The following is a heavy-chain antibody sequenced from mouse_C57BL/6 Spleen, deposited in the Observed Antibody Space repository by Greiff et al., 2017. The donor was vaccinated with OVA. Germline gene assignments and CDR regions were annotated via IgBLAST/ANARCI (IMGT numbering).Heavy chain of an antibody. CDR2: IDPETGGT. Sequence: QVQLQQSGAELVRPGASVTLSCKASGYTFTDYEMHWVKQTPVHGLEWIGAIDPETGGTAYNQKFKGKAILTADKSSSTAYMELRSLTSEDSAVYYCKETTVEAGGYRYFDVWGTGTTVTVSS. D-gene: IGHD1-1*01. J-gene: IGHJ1*03. CDR3: KETTVEAGGYRYFDV. V-gene: IGHV1-15*01. CDR1: GYTFTDYE.